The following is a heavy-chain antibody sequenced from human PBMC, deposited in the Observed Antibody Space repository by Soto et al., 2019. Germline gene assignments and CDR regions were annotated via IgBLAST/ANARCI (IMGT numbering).Heavy chain of an antibody. J-gene: IGHJ6*02. V-gene: IGHV6-1*01. D-gene: IGHD1-26*01. CDR2: TSYRSKWSN. Sequence: PXHSLSLTFAISGDSFSSNTAGWNWIRQSPSRGLEWLGRTSYRSKWSNDYAVSVKRRMTIKPDTSKNEFSLQLNSVTPEETAVYYCARDGGTTPGYYGVDVWGQGTTVTGSS. CDR1: GDSFSSNTAG. CDR3: ARDGGTTPGYYGVDV.